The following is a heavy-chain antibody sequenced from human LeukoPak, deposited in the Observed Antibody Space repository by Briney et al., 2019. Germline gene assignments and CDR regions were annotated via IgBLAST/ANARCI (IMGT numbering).Heavy chain of an antibody. CDR1: GFXFSSSW. CDR3: ARWNNDWEFDY. Sequence: GGSLRLSCGASGFXFSSSWITWVRQAPGKGLEWVAHIKEDGTEEYYVDSVKGRFTISRDNAKNSLSLQMNSLRAEDTAVYYCARWNNDWEFDYWGQGTLVSVSS. CDR2: IKEDGTEE. D-gene: IGHD1/OR15-1a*01. V-gene: IGHV3-7*05. J-gene: IGHJ4*02.